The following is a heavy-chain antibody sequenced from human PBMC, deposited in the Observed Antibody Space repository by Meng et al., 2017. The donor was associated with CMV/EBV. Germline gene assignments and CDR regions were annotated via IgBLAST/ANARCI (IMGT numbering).Heavy chain of an antibody. CDR1: GFIFSTAW. CDR3: TTGHY. V-gene: IGHV3-15*01. CDR2: IKTKTDGGTT. Sequence: SLILSCAASGFIFSTAWMIWVRQAPGKGLAWVGRIKTKTDGGTTEYAAPVKGRFTISRDDSKTTLFLQMNSLKIEDTAVYYCTTGHYWGQGTLVTVSS. J-gene: IGHJ4*02.